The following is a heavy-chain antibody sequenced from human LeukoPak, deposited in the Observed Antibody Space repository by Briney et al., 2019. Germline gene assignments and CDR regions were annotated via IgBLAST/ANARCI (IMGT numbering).Heavy chain of an antibody. Sequence: GASVKVSCKASGYTFTSYAMNWVRQAPGQGLEWMGWINTNTGNPTYAQGFTGRFVFSLDTSVSTAYLQISSLKAEDTAVYYCVRANFNYGSGSRMFDYWGQGTLVTVSS. CDR2: INTNTGNP. D-gene: IGHD3-10*01. J-gene: IGHJ4*02. CDR3: VRANFNYGSGSRMFDY. CDR1: GYTFTSYA. V-gene: IGHV7-4-1*02.